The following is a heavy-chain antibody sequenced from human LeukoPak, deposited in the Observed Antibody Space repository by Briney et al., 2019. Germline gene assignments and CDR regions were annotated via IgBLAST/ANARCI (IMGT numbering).Heavy chain of an antibody. CDR1: GGSFSGYY. V-gene: IGHV4-34*01. CDR3: ARGVVRSSNFDY. D-gene: IGHD2-21*01. J-gene: IGHJ4*02. CDR2: INHSGST. Sequence: SETLSLTCAVYGGSFSGYYWSWIRQPPGKGLEWIGEINHSGSTNYNPSLKSRVTISVDTSKNQFSLKLSSVTAADTAVYYCARGVVRSSNFDYWGQGTLVTVSS.